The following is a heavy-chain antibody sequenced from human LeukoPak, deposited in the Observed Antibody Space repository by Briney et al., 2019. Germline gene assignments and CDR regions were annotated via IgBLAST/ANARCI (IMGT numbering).Heavy chain of an antibody. V-gene: IGHV4-59*01. CDR3: ARRETVVTSGAFDI. CDR2: IYYSGST. Sequence: SETLSLTCTVSGGSISSYYWSWIRQPPGKGLEWIGYIYYSGSTNYNPSLKSRVTISVDTSKNQFSLKLNSVTAADTAVYYCARRETVVTSGAFDIWGQGTMVTVSS. CDR1: GGSISSYY. D-gene: IGHD4-23*01. J-gene: IGHJ3*02.